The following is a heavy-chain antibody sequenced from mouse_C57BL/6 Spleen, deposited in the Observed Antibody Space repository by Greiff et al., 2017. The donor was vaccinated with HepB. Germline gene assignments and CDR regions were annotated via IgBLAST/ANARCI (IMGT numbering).Heavy chain of an antibody. D-gene: IGHD2-10*01. V-gene: IGHV1-22*01. Sequence: EVQLQQSGPELVKPGASVKMSCKASGYTFTDYNMHWVKQSHGKSLEWIGYINPNNGGTSYNQKFKGKATLTVNKSSSTAYMELLSLTSEDSAVYYCAREGILRRLLLDYWGQGTTLTVSS. CDR2: INPNNGGT. J-gene: IGHJ2*01. CDR1: GYTFTDYN. CDR3: AREGILRRLLLDY.